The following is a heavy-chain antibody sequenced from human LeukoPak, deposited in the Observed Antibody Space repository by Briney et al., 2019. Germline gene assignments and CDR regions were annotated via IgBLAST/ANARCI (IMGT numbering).Heavy chain of an antibody. CDR2: INHSGST. CDR1: GGSFSGYY. V-gene: IGHV4-34*01. CDR3: ARLLIAAAGPGFDY. J-gene: IGHJ4*02. Sequence: KPSETLSLTCAVYGGSFSGYYWSWIRQPPGKGLEWIGEINHSGSTNYNPSLKSRVTISVDTSKNQFSLKLSSVTAADTAVYYCARLLIAAAGPGFDYWGQGTLVTVSS. D-gene: IGHD6-13*01.